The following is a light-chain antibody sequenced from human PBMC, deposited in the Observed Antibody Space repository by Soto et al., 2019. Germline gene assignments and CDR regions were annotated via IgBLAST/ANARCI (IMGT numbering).Light chain of an antibody. J-gene: IGKJ1*01. Sequence: EIVLTQSPGTLSLSPGERATLSCRASQSVSSNYLAWYQQKPAQAPRLLIYGASGRATGIPDRFSGSGSRTDVALTISRLEPEDFAVYYCQQYGSSPLTFGQGTKVEIK. V-gene: IGKV3-20*01. CDR2: GAS. CDR1: QSVSSNY. CDR3: QQYGSSPLT.